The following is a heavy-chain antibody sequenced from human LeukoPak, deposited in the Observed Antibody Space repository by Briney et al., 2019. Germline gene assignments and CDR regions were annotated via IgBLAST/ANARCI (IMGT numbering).Heavy chain of an antibody. J-gene: IGHJ4*02. CDR3: ARHMSNYGSVSSYNPGGESGFDY. D-gene: IGHD3-10*01. Sequence: SETLSLTCTVSGGSINSYYWSWIRQPPGKRLEWMGYIYYRGSTNYNPSLKRRVTISLDTSKNQFSLRLSSVTAADTAVYYCARHMSNYGSVSSYNPGGESGFDYRGQGTLVTVSS. CDR1: GGSINSYY. V-gene: IGHV4-59*08. CDR2: IYYRGST.